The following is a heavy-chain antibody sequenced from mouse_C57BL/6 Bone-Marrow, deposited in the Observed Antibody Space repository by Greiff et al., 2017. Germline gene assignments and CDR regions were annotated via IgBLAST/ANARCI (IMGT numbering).Heavy chain of an antibody. J-gene: IGHJ1*03. D-gene: IGHD1-1*01. CDR2: INPYHGGT. Sequence: EVQLQQSGPVLVKPGASVKMSCKASGYTFTDYYMNWVKQSHGKSLEWIGVINPYHGGTSYNQKFKGKDTLTVDKSSSTAYMELNSLTSEDSAVXYCARGPLIYYYGSSYWYFDVWGTGTTVTVSS. CDR1: GYTFTDYY. V-gene: IGHV1-19*01. CDR3: ARGPLIYYYGSSYWYFDV.